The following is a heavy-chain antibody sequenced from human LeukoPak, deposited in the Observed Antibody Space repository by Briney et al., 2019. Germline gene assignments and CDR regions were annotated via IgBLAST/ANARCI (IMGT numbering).Heavy chain of an antibody. CDR1: GGSFSGYY. J-gene: IGHJ4*02. CDR3: ARYYGSGRYFDY. V-gene: IGHV4-31*11. D-gene: IGHD3-10*01. Sequence: SETLSLTCAVYGGSFSGYYWSWIRQHPGKGLEWIGYIYYSGTTYYNPSLKSRVTISVDTSKNQFSLKLSSVTAADTAVYYCARYYGSGRYFDYWGQGTLVTVSS. CDR2: IYYSGTT.